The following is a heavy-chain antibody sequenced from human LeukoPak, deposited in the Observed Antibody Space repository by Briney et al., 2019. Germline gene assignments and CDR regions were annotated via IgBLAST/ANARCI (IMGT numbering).Heavy chain of an antibody. CDR1: EFTFSSYE. CDR2: ISGSGNTI. D-gene: IGHD3-22*01. J-gene: IGHJ5*02. Sequence: GGSLRLSCAASEFTFSSYEMNWVRQAPGKGLEWVSYISGSGNTIYYADSVKGWFTISRDNAKNSLYLQMNSLRAEDTAVYYCARIPDYYYDSSGYVAWGQGTLVTVSS. CDR3: ARIPDYYYDSSGYVA. V-gene: IGHV3-48*03.